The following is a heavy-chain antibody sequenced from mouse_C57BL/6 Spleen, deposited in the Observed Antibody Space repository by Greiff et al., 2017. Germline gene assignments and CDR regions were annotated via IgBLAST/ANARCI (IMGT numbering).Heavy chain of an antibody. Sequence: LVESGPELVKPGASVKISCKASGFAFSSSWMNWVKQRPGKGLEWIGRIYPGDGDTNYNGKFKGKATLTADKSSSTAYMQLSSLTSEDSAVYFCARWGAQATRAAWFAYWGQGTLVTVSA. CDR3: ARWGAQATRAAWFAY. CDR2: IYPGDGDT. CDR1: GFAFSSSW. J-gene: IGHJ3*01. D-gene: IGHD3-2*02. V-gene: IGHV1-82*01.